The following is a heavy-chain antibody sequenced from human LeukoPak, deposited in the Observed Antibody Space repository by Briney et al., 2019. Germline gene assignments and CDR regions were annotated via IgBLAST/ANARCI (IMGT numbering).Heavy chain of an antibody. V-gene: IGHV3-13*01. CDR2: IGTAGDT. J-gene: IGHJ5*02. CDR3: AREVTMVRGAYRVNWFDP. D-gene: IGHD3-10*01. Sequence: GGSLRLSCAASGFTFSSYDMHWVRQATGKGQEWVSAIGTAGDTYYPGSVKGRFTISRENAKNSLYLQMNSLRAGDTAVYYCAREVTMVRGAYRVNWFDPWGQGTLVTVSS. CDR1: GFTFSSYD.